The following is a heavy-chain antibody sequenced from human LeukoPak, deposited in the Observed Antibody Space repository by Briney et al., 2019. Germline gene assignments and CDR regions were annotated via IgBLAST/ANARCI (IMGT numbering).Heavy chain of an antibody. CDR2: ISGSGGST. V-gene: IGHV3-23*01. D-gene: IGHD6-6*01. CDR3: AKGGSSTYPRRAFDI. CDR1: GFTFSSYA. J-gene: IGHJ3*02. Sequence: GGSLRLSCAASGFTFSSYAMSWVRQAPGKGLEWVSAISGSGGSTYYAASVRGRFTISRDNSKNTLYLQMNSLRAEDTAVYYCAKGGSSTYPRRAFDIWGQGTMVTVSS.